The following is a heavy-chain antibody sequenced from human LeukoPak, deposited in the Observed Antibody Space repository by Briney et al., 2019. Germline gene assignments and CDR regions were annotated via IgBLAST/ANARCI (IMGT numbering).Heavy chain of an antibody. CDR1: GDTFSDYA. V-gene: IGHV1-69*10. CDR2: FIPILGTA. D-gene: IGHD6-19*01. J-gene: IGHJ4*02. CDR3: ARAGSSGWPYYFDY. Sequence: ASVKVSCKASGDTFSDYALNWVRQAPGQGLEWMGVFIPILGTANSTQKFQDRVTITADISTNTAYMELSSLRSEDTAVYYCARAGSSGWPYYFDYWGQGTLVTVSS.